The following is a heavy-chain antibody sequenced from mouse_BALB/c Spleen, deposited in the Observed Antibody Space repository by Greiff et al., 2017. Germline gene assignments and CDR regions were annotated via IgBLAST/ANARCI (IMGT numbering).Heavy chain of an antibody. CDR3: ARATVVSMDY. J-gene: IGHJ4*01. CDR2: IDPANGNT. Sequence: EVKLQESGAELVKPGASVKLSCTASGFNIKDTYMHWVKQRPEQGLEWIGRIDPANGNTKYDPKFQGKATITADTSSNTAYLQLSSLTSEDTAVYYCARATVVSMDYWGQGTSVTVSS. D-gene: IGHD1-1*01. V-gene: IGHV14-3*02. CDR1: GFNIKDTY.